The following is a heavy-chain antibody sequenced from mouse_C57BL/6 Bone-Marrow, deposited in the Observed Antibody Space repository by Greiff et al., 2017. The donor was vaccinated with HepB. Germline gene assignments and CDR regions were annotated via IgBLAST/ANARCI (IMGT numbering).Heavy chain of an antibody. Sequence: DVMLVESGGGLVQPGGSMKLSCVASGFTFSNYWMNWVRQSPETGLEWVAQIRLKSDNYATHYAESVKGRFTISRDDSKSSVYLQMNNLRAEDTGIYYCTVLLYYDYDDYFDYWGQGTTLTVSS. D-gene: IGHD2-4*01. CDR2: IRLKSDNYAT. V-gene: IGHV6-3*01. CDR1: GFTFSNYW. CDR3: TVLLYYDYDDYFDY. J-gene: IGHJ2*01.